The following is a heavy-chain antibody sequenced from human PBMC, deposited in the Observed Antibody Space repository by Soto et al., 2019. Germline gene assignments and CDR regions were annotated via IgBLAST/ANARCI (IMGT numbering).Heavy chain of an antibody. CDR1: GGAFSSYA. D-gene: IGHD3-10*01. CDR3: ARDLGDEGYYYYGMDV. J-gene: IGHJ6*02. V-gene: IGHV1-69*13. CDR2: IIPIFGTA. Sequence: SVKVSCKASGGAFSSYAISWVRQAPGQGLGWMGGIIPIFGTANYAQKFQGRVTITADESTSTAYMELSSLRSEDTAVYYCARDLGDEGYYYYGMDVWGQGTTVTVSS.